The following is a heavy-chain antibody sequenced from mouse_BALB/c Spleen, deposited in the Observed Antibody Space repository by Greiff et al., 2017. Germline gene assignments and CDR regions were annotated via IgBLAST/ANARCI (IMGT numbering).Heavy chain of an antibody. D-gene: IGHD1-1*01. CDR1: GFNIKDTY. Sequence: VQLQQSGAELVKPGASVKLSCTASGFNIKDTYMHWVKQRPEQGLEWIGRIDPANGNTKYDPKFQGKATITADTSSNTAYLQLSSLTSEDTAVYYCARPLLLRYYYAMDYWGQGTSVTVSS. J-gene: IGHJ4*01. CDR3: ARPLLLRYYYAMDY. V-gene: IGHV14-3*02. CDR2: IDPANGNT.